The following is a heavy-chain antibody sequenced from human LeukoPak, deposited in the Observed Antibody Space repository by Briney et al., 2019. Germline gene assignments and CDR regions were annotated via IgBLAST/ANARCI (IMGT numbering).Heavy chain of an antibody. CDR3: TVNYYGSGSYADFDY. J-gene: IGHJ4*02. D-gene: IGHD3-10*01. V-gene: IGHV3-73*01. CDR2: IRSTANGYAT. CDR1: GFTFSGSA. Sequence: PGGSLRLSCAASGFTFSGSALHWVRQASGKGLEWVGRIRSTANGYATAYAASVKGMFTISRDDSKNTAYLQMDSLKTEDTAVYYCTVNYYGSGSYADFDYWGQGTLVTVSS.